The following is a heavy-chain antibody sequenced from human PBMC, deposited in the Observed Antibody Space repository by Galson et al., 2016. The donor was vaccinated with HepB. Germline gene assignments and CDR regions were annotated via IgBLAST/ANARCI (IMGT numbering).Heavy chain of an antibody. CDR3: SRDIAPTSYDSSGYYYFDY. D-gene: IGHD3-22*01. Sequence: SLRLSCATSGFTFGDYAMGWFRQAPGKGLEWVGFIRSKRYAGTTEHAASVKGRFTISRDDSESSAYLQMNSLKTEDTAVYFCSRDIAPTSYDSSGYYYFDYWGQGALVTVSS. V-gene: IGHV3-49*03. J-gene: IGHJ4*02. CDR1: GFTFGDYA. CDR2: IRSKRYAGTT.